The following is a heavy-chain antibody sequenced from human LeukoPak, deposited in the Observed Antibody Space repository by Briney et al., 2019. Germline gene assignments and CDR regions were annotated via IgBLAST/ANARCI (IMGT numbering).Heavy chain of an antibody. J-gene: IGHJ6*02. D-gene: IGHD4-17*01. CDR2: IYYSGTT. CDR1: GGSISYYY. V-gene: IGHV4-59*01. Sequence: SETLSLTGTVSGGSISYYYWSWIRQSPGKGLEWIGYIYYSGTTNYNPSLKSRVTISVDTSKNQFSLQLRSVTAADTAVYYCAREDPQTTVPEGMDVWGQGTTVTVSS. CDR3: AREDPQTTVPEGMDV.